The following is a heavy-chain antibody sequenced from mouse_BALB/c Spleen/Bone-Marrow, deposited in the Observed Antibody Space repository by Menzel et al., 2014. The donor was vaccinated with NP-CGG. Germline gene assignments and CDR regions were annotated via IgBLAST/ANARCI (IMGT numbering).Heavy chain of an antibody. CDR3: ARGLLQYYYAMDY. J-gene: IGHJ4*01. CDR2: IDPANGNT. Sequence: EVQLQQSGAELVKPGASVKLSCTASGFNIKDTYMHWVKQRPEQGLEWIGRIDPANGNTKYDPKFQGKATITADTSSNAAYLQLSSLTSEDTAVYYCARGLLQYYYAMDYWGQGTSVTVPS. D-gene: IGHD2-3*01. CDR1: GFNIKDTY. V-gene: IGHV14-3*02.